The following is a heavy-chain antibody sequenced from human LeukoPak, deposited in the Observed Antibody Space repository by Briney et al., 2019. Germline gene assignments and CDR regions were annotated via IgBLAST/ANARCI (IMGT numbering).Heavy chain of an antibody. CDR2: ISGSGGST. CDR1: GFTFSNYA. D-gene: IGHD6-13*01. Sequence: PGGSLRLSCAASGFTFSNYAMNWVRQAPGKGLEWVSAISGSGGSTYYADSVKGRFTISRDNSKYTLYLQMNGLRAEDTAVYYCAKVRDSSSSPFDCWGQGALVTVSS. CDR3: AKVRDSSSSPFDC. J-gene: IGHJ4*02. V-gene: IGHV3-23*01.